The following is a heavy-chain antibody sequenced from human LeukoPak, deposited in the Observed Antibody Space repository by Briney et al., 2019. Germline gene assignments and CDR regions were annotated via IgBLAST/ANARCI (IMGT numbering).Heavy chain of an antibody. V-gene: IGHV3-33*08. CDR1: GFTFSSYA. CDR2: IWYDGSNK. CDR3: AGEVSAALRY. Sequence: GRSLRLSCAASGFTFSSYAMHWVRQAPGKGLEWVAVIWYDGSNKYYADSVKGRFTISRDNSKNTLYLQMNSLRAEDTAVYYCAGEVSAALRYWGQGTLVTVSS. D-gene: IGHD3-10*01. J-gene: IGHJ4*02.